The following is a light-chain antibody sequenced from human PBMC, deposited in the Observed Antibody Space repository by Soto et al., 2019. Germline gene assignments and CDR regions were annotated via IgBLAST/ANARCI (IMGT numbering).Light chain of an antibody. Sequence: QSALTQPASVSGSPGQSITISCTGTSSDVGVYNYVSWYQQHPGKAPKLMIYDVSNRPSGVSNRLSGSKSGNTASLTISGLQAEDEADYYCSSYTSSSTAVFGGGTKLTVL. CDR3: SSYTSSSTAV. V-gene: IGLV2-14*01. J-gene: IGLJ2*01. CDR2: DVS. CDR1: SSDVGVYNY.